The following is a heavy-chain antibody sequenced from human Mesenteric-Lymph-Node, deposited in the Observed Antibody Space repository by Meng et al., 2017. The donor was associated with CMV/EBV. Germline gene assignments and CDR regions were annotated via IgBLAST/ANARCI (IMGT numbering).Heavy chain of an antibody. CDR1: GVSFSGYY. CDR2: INHSGST. Sequence: VYGVSFSGYYWSWIRQPPGKGLEWIGEINHSGSTNYNPSLKSRVTISVDTSKNQFSLKLSSVTAADTAVYYCARGGAYNFGFGLDLWGQGTLVTVSS. V-gene: IGHV4-34*01. J-gene: IGHJ5*02. CDR3: ARGGAYNFGFGLDL. D-gene: IGHD3-10*01.